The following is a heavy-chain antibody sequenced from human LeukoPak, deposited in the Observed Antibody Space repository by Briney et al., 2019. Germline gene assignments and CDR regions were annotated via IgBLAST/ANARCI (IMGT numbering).Heavy chain of an antibody. D-gene: IGHD3-22*01. CDR2: IYYTGST. CDR1: DDSISSSNHY. CDR3: ARDQGINYYDRSTYYSDAFDI. Sequence: PSETLSLTCTVSDDSISSSNHYWGWIRQPPGKGLEWIGTIYYTGSTYYNPSLKSRLTISVDTSKNQFSLRLSSVTAADTAVYYCARDQGINYYDRSTYYSDAFDIWGQGTMVTVSS. V-gene: IGHV4-39*07. J-gene: IGHJ3*02.